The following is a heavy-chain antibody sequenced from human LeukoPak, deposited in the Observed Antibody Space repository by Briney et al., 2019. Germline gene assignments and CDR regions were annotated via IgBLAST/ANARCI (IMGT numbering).Heavy chain of an antibody. J-gene: IGHJ4*02. V-gene: IGHV1-46*01. D-gene: IGHD6-13*01. Sequence: ASAKVSFKASGYTFTIYYMHWVRQAPGQGLEWMGIINPSGGSTSYAQKFQGRVTMTRDTSTSTVYMELSSLRSEDTAVYYCARDPHSSSWYDYWGQGTLVTVSS. CDR2: INPSGGST. CDR1: GYTFTIYY. CDR3: ARDPHSSSWYDY.